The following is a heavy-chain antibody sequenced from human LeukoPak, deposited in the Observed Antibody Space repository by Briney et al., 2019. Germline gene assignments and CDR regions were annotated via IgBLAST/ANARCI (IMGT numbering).Heavy chain of an antibody. D-gene: IGHD3-10*01. CDR2: ISWNSGSI. J-gene: IGHJ3*02. CDR1: GFTFDDYA. CDR3: TKAKRAGVVRGVPNAFDI. Sequence: PGGSLRLSCAASGFTFDDYAMHWVRQAPGKGLEWVSGISWNSGSINYADSVKGRFTISRDNAKNSLYLRMNSLTPEDTALYYCTKAKRAGVVRGVPNAFDIWGQGTMVTVSS. V-gene: IGHV3-9*01.